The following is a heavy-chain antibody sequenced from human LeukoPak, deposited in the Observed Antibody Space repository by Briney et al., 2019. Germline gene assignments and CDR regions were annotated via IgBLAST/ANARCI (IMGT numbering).Heavy chain of an antibody. Sequence: ASVKVSCKASGYTFTSYDINWVRQATGQGLEWMGWMNPNSGNTGYAQKFQGRVTVTRNTSISTAYMELSSLKSEDTAVYYCARWAAADNGEYYFDYWGQGTLVTVSS. D-gene: IGHD6-13*01. CDR2: MNPNSGNT. CDR3: ARWAAADNGEYYFDY. V-gene: IGHV1-8*01. CDR1: GYTFTSYD. J-gene: IGHJ4*02.